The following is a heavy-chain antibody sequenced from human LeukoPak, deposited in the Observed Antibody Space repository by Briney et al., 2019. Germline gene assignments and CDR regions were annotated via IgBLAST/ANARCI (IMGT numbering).Heavy chain of an antibody. CDR3: ARGSYDSSGYARFDP. J-gene: IGHJ5*02. V-gene: IGHV4-59*01. CDR2: IYYSGST. D-gene: IGHD3-22*01. CDR1: GGSTSSYY. Sequence: SETLSLTCTVSGGSTSSYYWSWIRQPPGKGLEWIGYIYYSGSTNYNPSLKSRVTISVDTSKNQFSLKLSSVTAADTAVYYCARGSYDSSGYARFDPWGQGTLVTVSS.